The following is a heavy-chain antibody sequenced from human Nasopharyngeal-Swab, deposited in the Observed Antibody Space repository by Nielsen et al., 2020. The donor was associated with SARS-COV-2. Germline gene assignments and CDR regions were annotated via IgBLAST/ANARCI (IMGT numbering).Heavy chain of an antibody. V-gene: IGHV3-11*01. J-gene: IGHJ6*02. CDR3: ARGGEGYDFWSGYLPYYYYGMDV. D-gene: IGHD3-3*01. CDR1: GFTFSDYY. Sequence: GESLKISCAASGFTFSDYYMSWIRQAPGKGLEWVSYISSSGSTIYSADSVKGRFTISRDNAKNSLYLQMNSLRAEDTAVYYCARGGEGYDFWSGYLPYYYYGMDVRGQGTTVTVSS. CDR2: ISSSGSTI.